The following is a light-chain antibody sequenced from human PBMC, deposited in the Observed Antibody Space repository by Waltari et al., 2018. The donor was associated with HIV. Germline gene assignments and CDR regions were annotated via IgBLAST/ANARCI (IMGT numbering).Light chain of an antibody. J-gene: IGLJ1*01. CDR2: DVR. CDR1: SRVVGGYGY. V-gene: IGLV2-23*02. CDR3: CSYAGNDTYV. Sequence: QPALTQPASVSGSPEPSIPISCTGSSRVVGGYGYVSWYQQHAGKVPTVLIYDVRRRFTGISSRFSGSRSGNAASLRISGRQTEDESDYYCCSYAGNDTYVFGSGTMVTAL.